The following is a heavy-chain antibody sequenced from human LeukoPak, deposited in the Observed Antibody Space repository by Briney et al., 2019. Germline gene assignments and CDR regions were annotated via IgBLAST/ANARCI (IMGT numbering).Heavy chain of an antibody. CDR1: GYTFSSYE. CDR2: ISRSGSAI. J-gene: IGHJ4*02. Sequence: GGSLRLSCAASGYTFSSYEMNWVRQAPGKGLEWVSYISRSGSAIYYADSVKGRFTISRDNAKNSLHLQMNSLRAEDTAVYYCARRVIVVGLDYWGQGTLVTVSS. CDR3: ARRVIVVGLDY. V-gene: IGHV3-48*03. D-gene: IGHD3-22*01.